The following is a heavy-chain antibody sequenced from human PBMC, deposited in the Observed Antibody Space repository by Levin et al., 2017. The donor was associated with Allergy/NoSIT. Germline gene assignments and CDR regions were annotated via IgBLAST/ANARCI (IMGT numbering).Heavy chain of an antibody. V-gene: IGHV1-18*01. CDR2: ISGYTGIP. CDR3: ARDRGFGDTYANGLDV. J-gene: IGHJ6*02. D-gene: IGHD3-10*01. CDR1: GYRFTSYG. Sequence: VASVKVSCKASGYRFTSYGISWVRQAPGQGLEWMGWISGYTGIPDYTQKFQGRVAMTMDTSTTTAYMELRSLRSDDTAVYYCARDRGFGDTYANGLDVWGRGTTVSV.